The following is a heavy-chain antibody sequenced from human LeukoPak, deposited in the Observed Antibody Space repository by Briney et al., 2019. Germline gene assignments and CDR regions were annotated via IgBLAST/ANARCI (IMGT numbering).Heavy chain of an antibody. CDR3: VREAGYCASVCLKSNWFDP. J-gene: IGHJ5*02. CDR1: GFTFSNYA. D-gene: IGHD2-21*02. Sequence: GGSLRLSCAASGFTFSNYALHWVRQAPGKGLEWVAAISNGKTYYADSVRGRFTISRDDSKNTVYLQMNSLRDEDTALYYCVREAGYCASVCLKSNWFDPWGQGTLVTVSS. CDR2: ISNGKT. V-gene: IGHV3-23*01.